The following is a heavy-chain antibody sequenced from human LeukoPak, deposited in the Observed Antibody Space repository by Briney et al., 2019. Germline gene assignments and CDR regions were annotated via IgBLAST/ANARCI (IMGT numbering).Heavy chain of an antibody. CDR2: IKQDGSEK. CDR1: GFTFSSYW. D-gene: IGHD3-22*01. J-gene: IGHJ4*02. Sequence: GGSLRLSCAASGFTFSSYWMSWVRQTPGNGLEWVANIKQDGSEKYYVDSVKGRFTISRDNAKNSLYLQMNSLRAEDTAVYYCASEVYYDSSGYYFFDYWGQGTLVTVSS. CDR3: ASEVYYDSSGYYFFDY. V-gene: IGHV3-7*01.